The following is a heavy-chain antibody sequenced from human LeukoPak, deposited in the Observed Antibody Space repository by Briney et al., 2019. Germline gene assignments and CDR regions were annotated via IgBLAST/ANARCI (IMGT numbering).Heavy chain of an antibody. V-gene: IGHV3-7*01. CDR3: VKNRRDGNYFWSGYFLFAF. D-gene: IGHD3-3*01. J-gene: IGHJ4*02. CDR2: IKQDGSEQ. Sequence: PGGSLRLSCAVSVFTFSDFWMSWVRQAPGKGLEWVANIKQDGSEQNSVDSVKGRFTISRDNAKKSLYLQMNSLRAEDTAVYYCVKNRRDGNYFWSGYFLFAFWGQGTQVTVSS. CDR1: VFTFSDFW.